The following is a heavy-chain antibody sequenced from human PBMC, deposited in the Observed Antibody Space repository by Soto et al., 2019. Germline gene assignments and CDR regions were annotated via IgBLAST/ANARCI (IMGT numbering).Heavy chain of an antibody. CDR1: GFTFSSYS. D-gene: IGHD4-17*01. Sequence: GGSMRLSCAASGFTFSSYSMNWVRQAPGKGLEWVSSISSSSSYIYYADSVKGRFTISRDNAKNSLYLQMNSLRAEDTAVYYCERDRYGDYDEYYFDYWGQGTLVTVSS. V-gene: IGHV3-21*01. CDR3: ERDRYGDYDEYYFDY. CDR2: ISSSSSYI. J-gene: IGHJ4*02.